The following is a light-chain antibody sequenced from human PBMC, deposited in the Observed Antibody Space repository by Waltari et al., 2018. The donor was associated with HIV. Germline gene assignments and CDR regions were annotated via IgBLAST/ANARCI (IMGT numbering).Light chain of an antibody. CDR2: WAS. CDR3: QQYYSLPIT. Sequence: DIVMTHSSDSLGVPLGVRATNRSKSSQSVLYSVNNKNYLAWFQQKPGQPLRLLIDWASTRESGVPDRFSGSGSGTDFTLTITSLQAEDVAVYYCQQYYSLPITFGQGTRLEIK. CDR1: QSVLYSVNNKNY. J-gene: IGKJ5*01. V-gene: IGKV4-1*01.